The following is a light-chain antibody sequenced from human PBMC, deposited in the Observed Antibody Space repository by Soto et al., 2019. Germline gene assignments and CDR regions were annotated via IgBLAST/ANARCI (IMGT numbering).Light chain of an antibody. V-gene: IGLV3-21*02. CDR3: QVWDSYSDHVV. CDR1: NIGSKS. CDR2: HDS. J-gene: IGLJ3*02. Sequence: SYELTQPPSVSVAPGQTARITRGESNIGSKSVHWYQQKPGQAPVLVVSHDSDRPSGIPERFSGSNSGNTATLTISRVDAGDEADYFCQVWDSYSDHVVFGGGTKVTVL.